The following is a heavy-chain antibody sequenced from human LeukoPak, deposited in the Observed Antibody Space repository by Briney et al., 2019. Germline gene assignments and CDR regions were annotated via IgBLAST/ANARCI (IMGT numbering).Heavy chain of an antibody. CDR3: ARGHDGAGIQQGAFDI. CDR2: IYSGGST. J-gene: IGHJ3*02. Sequence: GGTLRLSCAASGFTVRSTYMSWVRQAPGKGLEWVSLIYSGGSTYYADSVKGRFTISRDNSKNTVYLQLNSLRAADTAVYYCARGHDGAGIQQGAFDIWGQGTTVTVSS. CDR1: GFTVRSTY. V-gene: IGHV3-53*01. D-gene: IGHD4/OR15-4a*01.